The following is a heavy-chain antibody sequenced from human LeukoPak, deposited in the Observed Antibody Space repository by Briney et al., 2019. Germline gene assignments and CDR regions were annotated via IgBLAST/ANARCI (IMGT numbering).Heavy chain of an antibody. CDR2: IYYSGST. J-gene: IGHJ5*02. CDR3: ARGRLTTPNWFGP. D-gene: IGHD1/OR15-1a*01. CDR1: GGSISSSSYY. Sequence: PSETLSLTCTVSGGSISSSSYYWGWIRQPPGKGLEWIGSIYYSGSTYYNPSLKSRVTISVDTSKNQFSLRLTSVTAADTAVYYCARGRLTTPNWFGPWGQGILVTVSS. V-gene: IGHV4-39*07.